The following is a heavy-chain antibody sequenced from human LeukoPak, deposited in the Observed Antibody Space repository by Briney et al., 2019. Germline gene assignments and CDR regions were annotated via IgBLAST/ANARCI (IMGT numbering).Heavy chain of an antibody. CDR1: GYTFTGHY. CDR3: ARVLVVAASPWDY. D-gene: IGHD2-15*01. V-gene: IGHV1-2*02. J-gene: IGHJ4*02. Sequence: ASVKVSCKASGYTFTGHYMHWVRQAPGQGLEWMGWINPNSGGANYAQKFQGRVTMTRDTSISTAYMELSRLRSDDTAVYYCARVLVVAASPWDYWGQGTLVTVSS. CDR2: INPNSGGA.